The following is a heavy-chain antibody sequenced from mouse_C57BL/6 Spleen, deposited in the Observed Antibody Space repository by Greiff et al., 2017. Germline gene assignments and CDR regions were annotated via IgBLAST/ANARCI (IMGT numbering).Heavy chain of an antibody. CDR3: AKPYGSSYYYAMDY. CDR1: GFTFSDYG. Sequence: DVKLVESGGGLVKPGGSLKLSCAASGFTFSDYGMHWVRQAPEKGLEWVAYISSGSSTIYYADTVKGRFTISRDNAKNPLFLQMTSLRSEDTAMYYCAKPYGSSYYYAMDYWGQGTSVTVSS. D-gene: IGHD1-1*01. J-gene: IGHJ4*01. V-gene: IGHV5-17*01. CDR2: ISSGSSTI.